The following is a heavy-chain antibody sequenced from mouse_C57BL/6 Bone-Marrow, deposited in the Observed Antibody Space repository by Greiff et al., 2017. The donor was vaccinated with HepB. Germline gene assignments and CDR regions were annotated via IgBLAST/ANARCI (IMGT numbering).Heavy chain of an antibody. Sequence: QVQLQQSGAELAKPGASVKLSCKASGYTFTSYWMHWVQQRPGQGLEWIGYINPSSGYTKYNQKFKDTATLTADKSSSTAYMQLSSLTYEDSAVYYCARPHYYGSSYRFDYWGQGTTLTVSS. D-gene: IGHD1-1*01. CDR2: INPSSGYT. CDR1: GYTFTSYW. J-gene: IGHJ2*01. CDR3: ARPHYYGSSYRFDY. V-gene: IGHV1-7*01.